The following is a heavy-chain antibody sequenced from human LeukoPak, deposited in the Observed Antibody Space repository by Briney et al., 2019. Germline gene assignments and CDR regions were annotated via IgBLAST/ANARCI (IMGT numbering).Heavy chain of an antibody. CDR2: ISYDGSNK. Sequence: GGSLRLSCAASGFTFSSYGMHWVRQAPGKGLEWVAVISYDGSNKYYADSVKGRFTISRDNSKNTLYLQMNSLRAEDAAVYYCAKDSSGWPFDYWGQGTLVTVSS. V-gene: IGHV3-30*18. D-gene: IGHD6-19*01. CDR3: AKDSSGWPFDY. J-gene: IGHJ4*02. CDR1: GFTFSSYG.